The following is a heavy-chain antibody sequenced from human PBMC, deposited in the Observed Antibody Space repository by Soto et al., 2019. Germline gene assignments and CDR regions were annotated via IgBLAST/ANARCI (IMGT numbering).Heavy chain of an antibody. CDR2: ISSNGGST. D-gene: IGHD5-12*01. CDR3: VKGGSEMATIRLY. CDR1: GFTFSSYA. Sequence: GGSLRLSCSASGFTFSSYAMHWVRRAPGKGLEYVSAISSNGGSTYYADSVKGRFTISRDNSKNTLYLQMSSLRAEDTAVYYCVKGGSEMATIRLYWGQGTLLTVSS. V-gene: IGHV3-64D*06. J-gene: IGHJ4*02.